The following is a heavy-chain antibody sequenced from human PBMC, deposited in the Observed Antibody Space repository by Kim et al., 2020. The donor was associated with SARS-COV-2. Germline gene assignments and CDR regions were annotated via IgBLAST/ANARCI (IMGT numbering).Heavy chain of an antibody. Sequence: SETLSLTCTVSGGSISSSSYYWGWIRQPPGKGLEWIGSIYYSGSTNYNPSLKSRVTISVDTSKNQFSLRLSSVTAADTAVYYCARHSPTYYYDSSGFADYWGQGTLVTVSS. D-gene: IGHD3-22*01. J-gene: IGHJ4*02. V-gene: IGHV4-39*01. CDR3: ARHSPTYYYDSSGFADY. CDR2: IYYSGST. CDR1: GGSISSSSYY.